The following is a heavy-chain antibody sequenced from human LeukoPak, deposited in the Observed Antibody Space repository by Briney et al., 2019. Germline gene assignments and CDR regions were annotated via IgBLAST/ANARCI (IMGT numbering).Heavy chain of an antibody. J-gene: IGHJ4*02. V-gene: IGHV4-59*08. CDR2: IYYSGTT. Sequence: PSETLSLTCTVSDGSISDYSWSWIRQPPGKGLEWIGYIYYSGTTSYNPSLKSRVTISVDTSKNQFSLKLSSVTAADTAVYYCARHAPGYFDYWGQGTLVTVSS. CDR3: ARHAPGYFDY. CDR1: DGSISDYS.